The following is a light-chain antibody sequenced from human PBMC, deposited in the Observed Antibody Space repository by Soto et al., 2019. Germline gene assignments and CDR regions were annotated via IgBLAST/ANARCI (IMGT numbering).Light chain of an antibody. CDR3: NSYTTGGTHV. Sequence: QSALTQPASVSGSPGQSITISCTGTGSDVGGYNYVSWFQQHPDKAPKLMIYDVSNRPSGVSARFSGSKSGNTASLTISGLQAEDEADYYCNSYTTGGTHVFGTGTKVTVL. V-gene: IGLV2-14*03. CDR1: GSDVGGYNY. CDR2: DVS. J-gene: IGLJ1*01.